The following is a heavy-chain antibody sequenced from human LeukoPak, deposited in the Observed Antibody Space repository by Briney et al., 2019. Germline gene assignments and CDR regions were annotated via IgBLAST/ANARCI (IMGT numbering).Heavy chain of an antibody. D-gene: IGHD3-22*01. Sequence: ASVKVSFRASRYIFTGFHFHWVRQAPGRGLEWMGRINADSGGTDFAQKFQGRITMTRDTSVSTTYMELTGLISDDTAIYYCARQADYLDNSGHYYVGGLNPWGRGTLVTVSS. J-gene: IGHJ5*02. CDR2: INADSGGT. CDR3: ARQADYLDNSGHYYVGGLNP. V-gene: IGHV1-2*06. CDR1: RYIFTGFH.